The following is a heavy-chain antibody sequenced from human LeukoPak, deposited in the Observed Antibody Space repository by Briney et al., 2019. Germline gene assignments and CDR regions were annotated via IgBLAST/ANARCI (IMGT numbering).Heavy chain of an antibody. CDR2: IYYSGST. V-gene: IGHV4-59*01. CDR1: GGSISSYY. J-gene: IGHJ4*02. D-gene: IGHD2-8*01. CDR3: ARDATPEWALDY. Sequence: SETLSLTCTVSGGSISSYYWSWIRQPPGKGLGWIGYIYYSGSTNYNPSLKSRVTISVDTSKNQFSLKLSSVTAADTAVYYCARDATPEWALDYWGQGTLVTVSS.